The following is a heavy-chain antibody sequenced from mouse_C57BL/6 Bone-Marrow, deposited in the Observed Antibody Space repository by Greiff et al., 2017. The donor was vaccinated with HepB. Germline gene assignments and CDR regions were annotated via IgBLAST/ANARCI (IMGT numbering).Heavy chain of an antibody. CDR3: ARRGANWDHY. J-gene: IGHJ2*01. D-gene: IGHD4-1*01. CDR2: IDPSDSYT. Sequence: VKLQQPGAELVKPGASVKLSCKASGYTFTSYWMQWVKQRPGQGLEWIGEIDPSDSYTNYNQKFKGKATLTVDTSSSTAYMQLSSLTSDDSAVYYCARRGANWDHYWGQGTTLTVSS. CDR1: GYTFTSYW. V-gene: IGHV1-50*01.